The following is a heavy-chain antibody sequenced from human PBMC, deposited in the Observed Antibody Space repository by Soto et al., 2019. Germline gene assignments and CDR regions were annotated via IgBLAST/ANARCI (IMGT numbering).Heavy chain of an antibody. CDR3: ARFNGKYCTNGVCYYYVMDV. V-gene: IGHV4-61*01. Sequence: SETLSLTCTVSGGSVSSGSYYWSWIRQPPGKGLEWIGYIYYSGSTNYNPSLKSRVTISVDTSKNQFSLKLSSVTAADTAVYYCARFNGKYCTNGVCYYYVMDVWGQGTTVTVS. D-gene: IGHD2-8*01. CDR1: GGSVSSGSYY. CDR2: IYYSGST. J-gene: IGHJ6*02.